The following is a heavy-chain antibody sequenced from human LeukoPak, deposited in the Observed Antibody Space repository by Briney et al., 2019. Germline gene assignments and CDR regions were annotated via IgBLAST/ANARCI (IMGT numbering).Heavy chain of an antibody. CDR3: ARASQYGVAVAIYYYYYGMDV. Sequence: GGSLRLSCAASGFTFSSYWMHWVRQAPGKGLVWVSRINSDGSSTSYADSVKGQFTISRDNAKNTLYLQMNSLRAEDTAVYYCARASQYGVAVAIYYYYYGMDVWGQGTTVTVSS. CDR2: INSDGSST. CDR1: GFTFSSYW. D-gene: IGHD6-19*01. V-gene: IGHV3-74*01. J-gene: IGHJ6*02.